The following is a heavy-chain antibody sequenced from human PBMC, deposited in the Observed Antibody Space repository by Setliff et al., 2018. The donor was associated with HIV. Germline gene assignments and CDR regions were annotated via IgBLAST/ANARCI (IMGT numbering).Heavy chain of an antibody. CDR1: GDSISRGPYY. CDR2: VYSNGDT. D-gene: IGHD6-13*01. Sequence: LSLTCTVSGDSISRGPYYWSWIRQSAGRGLEWIGRVYSNGDTNYNPSLRSRVIISVDRSKNQFFLTLVSVTAADTALYYCARCPSSHMTEAGKKTIYYHYMDVWGKGTTVTVSS. J-gene: IGHJ6*03. V-gene: IGHV4-61*02. CDR3: ARCPSSHMTEAGKKTIYYHYMDV.